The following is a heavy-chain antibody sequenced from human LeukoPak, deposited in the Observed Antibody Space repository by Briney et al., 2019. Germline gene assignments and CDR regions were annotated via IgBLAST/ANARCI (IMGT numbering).Heavy chain of an antibody. Sequence: PGGSLRLSCAASGFTFSGYWMSWVRQAPGKGLEWVANIKPDGSVKYYVDSVKGRFTISRENAKNSLYLQMNSLRAEDTAVYYCARDRIQLWSHDYWGQGTLVTVSS. CDR1: GFTFSGYW. D-gene: IGHD5-18*01. CDR2: IKPDGSVK. CDR3: ARDRIQLWSHDY. J-gene: IGHJ4*02. V-gene: IGHV3-7*04.